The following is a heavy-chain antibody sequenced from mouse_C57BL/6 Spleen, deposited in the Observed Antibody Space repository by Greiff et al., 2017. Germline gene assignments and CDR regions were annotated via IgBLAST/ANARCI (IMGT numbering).Heavy chain of an antibody. CDR1: GYTFTSYW. V-gene: IGHV1-52*01. CDR2: IDPSDSET. D-gene: IGHD2-5*01. CDR3: ARPYSNHQAWFAY. J-gene: IGHJ3*01. Sequence: QVQLQQPEAELVRPGSSVKLSCKASGYTFTSYWMHWVKQRPIQGLEWIGNIDPSDSETHYNQKFKDKATLTVDKSSSTAYMQLSSLTSEDSAVYYCARPYSNHQAWFAYWGQGTLVTVSA.